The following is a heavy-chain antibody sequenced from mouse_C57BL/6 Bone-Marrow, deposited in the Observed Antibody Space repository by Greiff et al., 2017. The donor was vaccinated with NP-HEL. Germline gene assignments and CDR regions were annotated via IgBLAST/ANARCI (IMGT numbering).Heavy chain of an antibody. CDR1: GYTFTDYE. Sequence: QVQLQQSGAELVRPGASVTLSCKASGYTFTDYEMHWVKQTPVHGLEWIGAIDPETGGTAYNQKFKGKAILTADKSSSTAYMELRSLTSEDSAVYYCTRYHYYVSSPWYFDVWGTGTTVTVSS. CDR2: IDPETGGT. D-gene: IGHD1-1*01. V-gene: IGHV1-15*01. J-gene: IGHJ1*03. CDR3: TRYHYYVSSPWYFDV.